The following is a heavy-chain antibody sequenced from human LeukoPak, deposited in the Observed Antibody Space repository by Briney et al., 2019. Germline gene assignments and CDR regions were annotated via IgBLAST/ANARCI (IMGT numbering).Heavy chain of an antibody. CDR3: ARPGYCTSASCEGLDY. Sequence: GASVKVSCTTSGYTFTDYYIHWVRQAPRQGLEWMGWTNPDSGGARYAQRFQGRVTMTRDTSINTFYMELTSLRSDDTAVYYCARPGYCTSASCEGLDYWGQGTLITVSS. V-gene: IGHV1-2*02. CDR2: TNPDSGGA. D-gene: IGHD2-2*01. CDR1: GYTFTDYY. J-gene: IGHJ4*02.